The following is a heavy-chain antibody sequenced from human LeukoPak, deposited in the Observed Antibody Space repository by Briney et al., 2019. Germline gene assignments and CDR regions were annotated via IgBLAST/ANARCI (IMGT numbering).Heavy chain of an antibody. D-gene: IGHD1-26*01. J-gene: IGHJ6*03. CDR3: ARIVGATDYYYYYYMDV. CDR2: ISHSGST. V-gene: IGHV4-34*01. Sequence: SETLSLTCAVYGGSFSGYYWSWIRQPPGRGLEWIGEISHSGSTNYNPSLKSRVTISVDTSKNQFSLKLSSVTAADTAVYYCARIVGATDYYYYYYMDVWGKGTTVTISS. CDR1: GGSFSGYY.